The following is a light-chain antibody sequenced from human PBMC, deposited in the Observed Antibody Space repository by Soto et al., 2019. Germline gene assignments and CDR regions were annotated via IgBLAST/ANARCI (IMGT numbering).Light chain of an antibody. V-gene: IGLV2-8*01. CDR3: SSYAGSDVFV. CDR1: SSDVGAYNY. Sequence: QSALAQPPSASGSPGQSVAISCTGTSSDVGAYNYVAWYQQHPGKVPKLMIYEVSKRPSGVPDRFSGSKSGNTASLTVSGLQADDEVDYYCSSYAGSDVFVFGTGTKVTVL. J-gene: IGLJ1*01. CDR2: EVS.